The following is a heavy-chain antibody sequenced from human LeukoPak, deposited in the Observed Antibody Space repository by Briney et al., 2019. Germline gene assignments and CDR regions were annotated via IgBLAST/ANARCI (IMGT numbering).Heavy chain of an antibody. J-gene: IGHJ6*03. CDR1: GGTFSSYA. D-gene: IGHD3-3*01. Sequence: SVKVSCKASGGTFSSYAISWVRQAPGQGLEWMGGIIPIFGTANYAQKFQGRVTITADESTSTAYMELSSLRSEDTAVYYCARALHRQRAASITIFGVVIYGYYYYMDVWGKGTTVTVSS. CDR2: IIPIFGTA. CDR3: ARALHRQRAASITIFGVVIYGYYYYMDV. V-gene: IGHV1-69*13.